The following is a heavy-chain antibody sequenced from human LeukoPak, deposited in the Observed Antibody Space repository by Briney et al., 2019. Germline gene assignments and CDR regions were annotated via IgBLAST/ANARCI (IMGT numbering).Heavy chain of an antibody. CDR2: ISSSSSYI. J-gene: IGHJ6*03. CDR3: ARDGQNYYYYMDV. CDR1: GFTVSSNY. Sequence: GGSLRLSCAASGFTVSSNYMSWVRQAPGKGLEWVSSISSSSSYIYYADSVKGRFTISRDNAKNSLYLQMNSLRAEDTAVYYCARDGQNYYYYMDVWGKGTTVTVSS. V-gene: IGHV3-21*01.